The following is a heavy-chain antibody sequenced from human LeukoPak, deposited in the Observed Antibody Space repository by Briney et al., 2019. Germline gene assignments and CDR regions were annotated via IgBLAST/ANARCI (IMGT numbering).Heavy chain of an antibody. D-gene: IGHD4-11*01. CDR3: ARVDAIDYSDYEANWFDP. Sequence: GGSLRLSCAASGFTFSSYSMNWVRQAPGKGLEWVSSISSSSSYIYYADSVKGRFTISRDNAKNSPYLQMNSLRAEDTAVYYCARVDAIDYSDYEANWFDPWGQGTLVTVSS. CDR2: ISSSSSYI. CDR1: GFTFSSYS. V-gene: IGHV3-21*01. J-gene: IGHJ5*02.